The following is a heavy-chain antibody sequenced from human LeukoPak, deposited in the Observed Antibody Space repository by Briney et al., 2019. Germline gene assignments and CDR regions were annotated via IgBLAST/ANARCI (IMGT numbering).Heavy chain of an antibody. CDR3: ARDLYYFGSGSYVPGLPDY. D-gene: IGHD3-10*01. V-gene: IGHV3-48*03. CDR1: GFTFSSYE. Sequence: PGGSLRLSCVVSGFTFSSYEMNWVRQAPGMGLEWVSYFCSRGSYIYYAESVKGRFTISRDNAKNSLYLQMNSLRAEDTAVYYCARDLYYFGSGSYVPGLPDYWGQGTLVTVSS. J-gene: IGHJ4*02. CDR2: FCSRGSYI.